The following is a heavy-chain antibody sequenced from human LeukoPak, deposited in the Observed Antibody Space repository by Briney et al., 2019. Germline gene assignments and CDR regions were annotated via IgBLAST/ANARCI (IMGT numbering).Heavy chain of an antibody. CDR3: ARVYGWQPNWFDP. CDR2: IIPIFGTA. J-gene: IGHJ5*02. Sequence: SVKVSCKASGGTFSSYAISWVRQAPGQGLEWMGGIIPIFGTANYAQKFQGRVTITADESTSTAYMELSSLRSEDTAVYYCARVYGWQPNWFDPWGQGTLVTVSS. V-gene: IGHV1-69*13. D-gene: IGHD5-24*01. CDR1: GGTFSSYA.